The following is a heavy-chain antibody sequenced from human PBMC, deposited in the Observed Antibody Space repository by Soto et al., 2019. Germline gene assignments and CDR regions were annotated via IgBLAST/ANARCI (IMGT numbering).Heavy chain of an antibody. D-gene: IGHD3-3*01. V-gene: IGHV1-2*02. CDR1: GSTFTGSF. CDR3: ARASITIFGVVTGPIYGMDG. CDR2: TNPNSGGT. Sequence: ASVTVSCTASGSTFTGSFMHLVRQAPGHGLGRLGWTNPNSGGTNYAQKFQGRVTMTRDTSISTAYMELSRLRSDDTAVYYCARASITIFGVVTGPIYGMDGWGQGTTVTVSS. J-gene: IGHJ6*02.